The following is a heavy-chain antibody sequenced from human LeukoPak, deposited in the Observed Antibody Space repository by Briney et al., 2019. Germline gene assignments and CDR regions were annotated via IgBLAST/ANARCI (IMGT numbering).Heavy chain of an antibody. CDR1: GFTFSSYA. J-gene: IGHJ4*02. CDR2: ISSNGGST. Sequence: PGGSLRLSCAASGFTFSSYAMHWVRQAPGKGLEYVSAISSNGGSTYYANSVKGRFTISRDNSKNTLYLQMGSLRAEDMAVYYCARVTSFWSGYSDYWGQGTLVTVSS. CDR3: ARVTSFWSGYSDY. V-gene: IGHV3-64*01. D-gene: IGHD3-3*01.